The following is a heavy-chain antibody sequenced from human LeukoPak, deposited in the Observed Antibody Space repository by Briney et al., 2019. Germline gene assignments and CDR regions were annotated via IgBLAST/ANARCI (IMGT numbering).Heavy chain of an antibody. CDR1: GFTFSSYS. J-gene: IGHJ4*02. Sequence: SGGSLRLSCAASGFTFSSYSMNWVRQAPGKGLEWVSSISSSSSYIYYADSVKGRFTISRGNAKNSLYLQMNSLRAEDTAEYYCARVGYYDSSGYYWGQGTLVTVSS. CDR2: ISSSSSYI. V-gene: IGHV3-21*01. D-gene: IGHD3-22*01. CDR3: ARVGYYDSSGYY.